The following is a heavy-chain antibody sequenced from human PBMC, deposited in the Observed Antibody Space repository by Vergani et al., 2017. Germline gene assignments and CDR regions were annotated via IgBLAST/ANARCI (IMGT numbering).Heavy chain of an antibody. CDR1: GFTFSSYS. CDR3: ARGPGATIFGVVIDYYYYGMDV. V-gene: IGHV3-48*01. J-gene: IGHJ6*02. CDR2: ISSSSSTI. Sequence: EVQLVESGGGLVQPGGSLRLSCAAFGFTFSSYSMNWVRQAPGKGLEWVSYISSSSSTIYYADSVKGRFTISRDNAKNSLYLQMNSLRAEDTAVYYCARGPGATIFGVVIDYYYYGMDVWGQGTTVTVSS. D-gene: IGHD3-3*01.